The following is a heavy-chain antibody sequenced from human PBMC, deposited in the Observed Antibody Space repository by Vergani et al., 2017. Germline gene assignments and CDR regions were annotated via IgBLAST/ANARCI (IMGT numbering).Heavy chain of an antibody. J-gene: IGHJ4*02. CDR1: GGSISSSSYY. CDR2: IYYSGST. V-gene: IGHV4-39*07. CDR3: ARDPAYYDSSGYWVV. Sequence: QLQLQESGPGLVKPSETLSLTCTVSGGSISSSSYYWGWIRQPPGKGLEWIGSIYYSGSTYYNPSLKSRVTISVDTSKNQFSLKLSSVTAADTAVYYCARDPAYYDSSGYWVVWGQGTLVTVSS. D-gene: IGHD3-22*01.